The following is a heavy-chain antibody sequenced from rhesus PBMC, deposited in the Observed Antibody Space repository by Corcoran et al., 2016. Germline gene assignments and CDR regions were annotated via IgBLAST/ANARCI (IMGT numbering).Heavy chain of an antibody. J-gene: IGHJ4*01. V-gene: IGHV4-122*02. CDR3: ASEFGLVSLDY. Sequence: QVQLQESGPGLVKPSETLSLTCAVSGGSISSGYYYWSRIRQPPGKGLEWIGYITYSGSTSYNPSLKSRVTISRDTSKNQFSLKLSSVTAADTAVYYCASEFGLVSLDYWGQGVLVTVSS. D-gene: IGHD3-3*01. CDR2: ITYSGST. CDR1: GGSISSGYYY.